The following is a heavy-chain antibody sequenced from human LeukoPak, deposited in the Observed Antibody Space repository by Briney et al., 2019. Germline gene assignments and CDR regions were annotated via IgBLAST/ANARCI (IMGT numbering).Heavy chain of an antibody. CDR2: IYYSGST. J-gene: IGHJ1*01. V-gene: IGHV4-39*07. CDR3: ARAPPSGYYDSSGYYYSSGYFQH. CDR1: GGSISSSSYY. D-gene: IGHD3-22*01. Sequence: PSETLSLTCTVSGGSISSSSYYWGWIRQPPGKGLEWIGSIYYSGSTYYNPSLKSRVTISVDTSKNQFSLKLSSVTAADTAVYYCARAPPSGYYDSSGYYYSSGYFQHWGQGTLVTVSS.